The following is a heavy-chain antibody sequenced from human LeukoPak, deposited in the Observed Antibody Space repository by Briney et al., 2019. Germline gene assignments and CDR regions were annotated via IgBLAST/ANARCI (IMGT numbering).Heavy chain of an antibody. Sequence: GGSLRLSCAASGFTFSSYAMSWVRQAPGKGLEWVSAISGSGGSTYYADSVKGRFTISRDNSKNTLYLQMNSLRAEDTAVYYCAKGLKYYDFWSGKQTMDVWGQGTTVTVSS. D-gene: IGHD3-3*01. CDR3: AKGLKYYDFWSGKQTMDV. CDR1: GFTFSSYA. J-gene: IGHJ6*02. V-gene: IGHV3-23*01. CDR2: ISGSGGST.